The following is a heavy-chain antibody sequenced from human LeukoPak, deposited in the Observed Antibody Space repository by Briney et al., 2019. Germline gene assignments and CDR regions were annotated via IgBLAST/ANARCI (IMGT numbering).Heavy chain of an antibody. CDR1: GFTFSSYG. Sequence: GGSLRLSCAASGFTFSSYGMSWVRQAPGKGLEWVANIRQDGSEKYYVDSVKGRFTISRDNAKNSLYLQMNSLRAEDTAVYYCGSEVTPYYWGQGTLVTVSS. J-gene: IGHJ4*02. CDR3: GSEVTPYY. CDR2: IRQDGSEK. D-gene: IGHD4-23*01. V-gene: IGHV3-7*01.